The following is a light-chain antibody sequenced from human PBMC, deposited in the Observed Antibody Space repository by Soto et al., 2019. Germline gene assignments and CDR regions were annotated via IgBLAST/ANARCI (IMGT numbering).Light chain of an antibody. CDR2: RNN. J-gene: IGLJ3*02. Sequence: QSALTQPPSASGTPGQRVTISCSGSSSNIGSNYVYWYQQLPGTAPKLLIYRNNQRPSGVPDRFSGSKSGTSASLAISGLRSEDEADYYCAAWDDGLSDWVFGGGTKLTVL. CDR1: SSNIGSNY. V-gene: IGLV1-47*01. CDR3: AAWDDGLSDWV.